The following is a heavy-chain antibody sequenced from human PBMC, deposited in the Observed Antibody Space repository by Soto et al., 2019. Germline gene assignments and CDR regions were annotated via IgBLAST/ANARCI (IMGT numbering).Heavy chain of an antibody. J-gene: IGHJ3*01. Sequence: FASYLISCVRRKQNKGLEWMGGIIPIFGTANYAQKFQGRVTITADESTSTAYMELSSLRSEDTAVYYWARDPRHYGSGFRDDFELCGQGIMV. CDR2: IIPIFGTA. V-gene: IGHV1-69*01. CDR1: FASYL. D-gene: IGHD3-10*01. CDR3: ARDPRHYGSGFRDDFEL.